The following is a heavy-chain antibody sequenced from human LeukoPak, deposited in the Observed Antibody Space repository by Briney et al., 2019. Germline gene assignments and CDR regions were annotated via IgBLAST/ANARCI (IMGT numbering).Heavy chain of an antibody. CDR2: IKQDGSEK. CDR1: GFTFSSYW. Sequence: GGSLRLSCAASGFTFSSYWMSWVRQAPGKGLEWVANIKQDGSEKYYVDSVKGRFTISRDNAKNSLYLQMNSLRAEDTAVYYCARDDYSNYGATNDYWGQGTLVTVSS. J-gene: IGHJ4*02. CDR3: ARDDYSNYGATNDY. D-gene: IGHD4-11*01. V-gene: IGHV3-7*01.